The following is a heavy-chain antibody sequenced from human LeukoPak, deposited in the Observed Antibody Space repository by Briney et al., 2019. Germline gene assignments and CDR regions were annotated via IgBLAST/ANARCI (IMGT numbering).Heavy chain of an antibody. CDR3: AKEQDYYGSGSYYLY. V-gene: IGHV3-23*01. Sequence: PGGSLRLSCAASGFTFSSYAMSWVRQAPGKGLEWVSAISGSGGSTYYADSVKGRFTISRDNSKNTLYLQMNSLRAEDTAVNYCAKEQDYYGSGSYYLYWGQGTLVTVSS. J-gene: IGHJ4*02. D-gene: IGHD3-10*01. CDR2: ISGSGGST. CDR1: GFTFSSYA.